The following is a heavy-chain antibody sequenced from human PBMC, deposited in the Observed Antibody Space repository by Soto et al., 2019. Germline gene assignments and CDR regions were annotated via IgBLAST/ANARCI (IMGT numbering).Heavy chain of an antibody. CDR1: GGSFSGYY. J-gene: IGHJ4*02. Sequence: SETLSLTCAVYGGSFSGYYWSWIRQPPGKGLEWIGEINHSGSTNYNPSLKSRVTISVDTSKNQFSLKLSSVTAADTAVYYCARVFGGYDYVWGSYRAPPLDYWGQGTLVTVSS. D-gene: IGHD3-16*02. CDR2: INHSGST. CDR3: ARVFGGYDYVWGSYRAPPLDY. V-gene: IGHV4-34*01.